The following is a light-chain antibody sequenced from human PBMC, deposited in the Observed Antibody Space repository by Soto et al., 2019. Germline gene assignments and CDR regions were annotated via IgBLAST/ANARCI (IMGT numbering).Light chain of an antibody. Sequence: QSALTQPASVSGSPGQSITISCTGTSSDVGGYNYVSWYQQHPGKAPKLMIYDVSNRPSGVSNRFSGSKSGNTASLTISGLQAYDEADYYCSSYTSSSPHVVFGSGTKLT. V-gene: IGLV2-14*01. CDR2: DVS. J-gene: IGLJ2*01. CDR1: SSDVGGYNY. CDR3: SSYTSSSPHVV.